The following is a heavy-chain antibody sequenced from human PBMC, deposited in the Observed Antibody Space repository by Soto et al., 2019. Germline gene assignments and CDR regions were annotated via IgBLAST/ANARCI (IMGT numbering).Heavy chain of an antibody. D-gene: IGHD2-2*01. CDR2: IYYSGST. CDR1: GGSISSGDYY. Sequence: SETLSLTCTVSGGSISSGDYYWSWIRQPPGKGLEWIGYIYYSGSTNYNPSLKSRVTISVDTSKNQFSLKLSSVTAADTAVYYCAGLIVVVPAARVWFDPWGQGTLVTVSS. V-gene: IGHV4-61*08. CDR3: AGLIVVVPAARVWFDP. J-gene: IGHJ5*02.